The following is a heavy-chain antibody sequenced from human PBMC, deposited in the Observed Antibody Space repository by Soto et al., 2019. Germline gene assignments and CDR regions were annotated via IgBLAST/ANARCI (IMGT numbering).Heavy chain of an antibody. Sequence: SETLSLTCAVYGGSFSGYYWSWIRQPPGKGLEWIGEINHSGSTNYNPSLKSRVTISVDTSKNQFSLKLSSVTAADTAVYYCARGRRFFYSYGLVYDYYGMDVWGQGTTVTVSS. J-gene: IGHJ6*02. CDR2: INHSGST. CDR1: GGSFSGYY. CDR3: ARGRRFFYSYGLVYDYYGMDV. V-gene: IGHV4-34*01. D-gene: IGHD5-18*01.